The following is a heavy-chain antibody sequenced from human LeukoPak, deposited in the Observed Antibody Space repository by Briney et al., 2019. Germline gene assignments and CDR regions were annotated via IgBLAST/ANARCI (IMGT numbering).Heavy chain of an antibody. V-gene: IGHV1-24*01. Sequence: ASVKVSCKVSGYTLTELSMHWVRQAPGKGLEWMGGFDPEDGETIYAQKFQGRVTMTEDASTDTAYMELSSLRSEDTAVYYCATARFTMVRGDEFDYWGQGTLVTVSS. CDR1: GYTLTELS. CDR3: ATARFTMVRGDEFDY. J-gene: IGHJ4*02. D-gene: IGHD3-10*01. CDR2: FDPEDGET.